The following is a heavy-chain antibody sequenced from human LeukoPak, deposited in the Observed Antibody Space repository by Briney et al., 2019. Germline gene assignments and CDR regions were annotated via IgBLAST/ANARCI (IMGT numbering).Heavy chain of an antibody. CDR2: NIPIFGTA. CDR1: GGNFSSYA. V-gene: IGHV1-69*05. D-gene: IGHD6-13*01. Sequence: ASVKVSCKASGGNFSSYAISWVRQAPGQGLEWMGGNIPIFGTANYAQKFQGRVTITTDESTSTAYMELSSLRSEDTAVYYCARGSAAGVPPFYYYYYYMDVWGKGTTVTVSS. CDR3: ARGSAAGVPPFYYYYYYMDV. J-gene: IGHJ6*03.